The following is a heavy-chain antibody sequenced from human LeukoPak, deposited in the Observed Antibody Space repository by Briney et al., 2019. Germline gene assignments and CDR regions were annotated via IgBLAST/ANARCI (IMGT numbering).Heavy chain of an antibody. CDR3: SRVDENGYNFA. V-gene: IGHV3-21*01. Sequence: GGSLRLSCAASGFSFSSYSMNWVCQAPGKGLEWVSSISGGSSYIYYADSVKGRFTISRDNAKNSLFLQMNSLRAEDTAVYYCSRVDENGYNFAWGQGTLVTVSS. D-gene: IGHD5-24*01. CDR1: GFSFSSYS. CDR2: ISGGSSYI. J-gene: IGHJ5*02.